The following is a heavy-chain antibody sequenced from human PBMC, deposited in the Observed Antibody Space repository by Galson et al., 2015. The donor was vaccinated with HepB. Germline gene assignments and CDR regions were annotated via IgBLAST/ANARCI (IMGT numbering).Heavy chain of an antibody. Sequence: SLRLSCAASGFTFSDYYMSWIRQAPGKGLECLAYVSSNTIYTNYADSAKGRFTVSRDNVKNSITLQMNRLSVEDTAMYYCARVADSHYGDHTHFDSWGQGALVTVSS. V-gene: IGHV3-11*06. CDR2: VSSNTIYT. D-gene: IGHD4-17*01. J-gene: IGHJ4*02. CDR1: GFTFSDYY. CDR3: ARVADSHYGDHTHFDS.